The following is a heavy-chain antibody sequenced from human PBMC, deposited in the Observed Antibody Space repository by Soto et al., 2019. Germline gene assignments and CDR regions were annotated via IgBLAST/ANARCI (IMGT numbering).Heavy chain of an antibody. Sequence: EVQLVESGGGLVQPGESLRVSCAASGFTFSTYWMTWVRQAPGKGLEWVANIKQDGSEKFYVGSVRGRFTISRDNAKNSIYLQMNSLRADDTAVYYCARRSSGRLTTAWAPLDWWGQGTLVTVSS. CDR2: IKQDGSEK. J-gene: IGHJ4*02. D-gene: IGHD2-15*01. V-gene: IGHV3-7*03. CDR3: ARRSSGRLTTAWAPLDW. CDR1: GFTFSTYW.